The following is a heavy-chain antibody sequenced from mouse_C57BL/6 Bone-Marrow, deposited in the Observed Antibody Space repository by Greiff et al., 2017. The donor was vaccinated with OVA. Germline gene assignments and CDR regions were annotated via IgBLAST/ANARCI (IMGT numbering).Heavy chain of an antibody. CDR2: ISSGSSTI. D-gene: IGHD2-4*01. V-gene: IGHV5-17*01. CDR1: GFTFSDYG. Sequence: EVQGVESGGGLVKPGGSLKLSCAASGFTFSDYGMHWVRQAPEKGLEWVAYISSGSSTIYYADTVKGRFTISRDNAKNTLFLQMTSLRSEDTAMYYCARHGGLRRDYAMDYWGQGTSVTVSS. CDR3: ARHGGLRRDYAMDY. J-gene: IGHJ4*01.